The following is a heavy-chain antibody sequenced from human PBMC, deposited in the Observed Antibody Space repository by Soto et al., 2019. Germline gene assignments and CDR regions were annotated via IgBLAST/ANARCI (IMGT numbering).Heavy chain of an antibody. Sequence: SETLSLTGSVSGGSIRSYDWSWIRQPPGKGLEWIGYIYSSGTTNYNPSLQSRVTISGDTSKKQISLNLRSVTAADTAVYYCARRAATISGTLICSDVLDIWGQGTKVTVSS. CDR3: ARRAATISGTLICSDVLDI. V-gene: IGHV4-59*01. CDR2: IYSSGTT. J-gene: IGHJ3*02. D-gene: IGHD3-3*01. CDR1: GGSIRSYD.